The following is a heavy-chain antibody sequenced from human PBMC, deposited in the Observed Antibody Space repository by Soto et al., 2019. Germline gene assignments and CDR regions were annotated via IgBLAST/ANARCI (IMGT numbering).Heavy chain of an antibody. Sequence: KPSETLSLTCSVSGDSIRGGGHYWNWIRQFPGKGLEWIGYVYHSGSTHYNPSLRGRLTISIDTSKNQFSLRLISVTAADTALYYCARDTGLAPTVWGYWGHGTQVTVSS. CDR2: VYHSGST. CDR1: GDSIRGGGHY. CDR3: ARDTGLAPTVWGY. D-gene: IGHD7-27*01. J-gene: IGHJ4*03. V-gene: IGHV4-31*03.